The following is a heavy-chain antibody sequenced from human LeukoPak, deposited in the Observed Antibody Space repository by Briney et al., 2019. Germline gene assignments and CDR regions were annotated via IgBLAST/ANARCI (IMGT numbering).Heavy chain of an antibody. V-gene: IGHV1-2*02. D-gene: IGHD2-15*01. CDR1: GYTFTGYY. Sequence: GASVKVSCKASGYTFTGYYMHWVRQAPGQGLEWMGWINPNSGGTNYAQKFQGRITMTRDMSTSTVYMELSSLRSEDTAVYYCAREGEIVVVVAKEYYFDYWGQGTLVTVSS. J-gene: IGHJ4*02. CDR3: AREGEIVVVVAKEYYFDY. CDR2: INPNSGGT.